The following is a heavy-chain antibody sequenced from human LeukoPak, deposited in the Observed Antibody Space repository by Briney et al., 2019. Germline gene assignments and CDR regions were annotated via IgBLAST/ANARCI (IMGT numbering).Heavy chain of an antibody. CDR3: ARDLRVAGANYYYYMDV. J-gene: IGHJ6*03. CDR2: IIPIFGTA. Sequence: ASVKVSCKASGGTFSSYAISWVRQAPGQGLEWMGGIIPIFGTANYAQKFQGRVTITADESTSTAYMELSSLRSEDTAVYYCARDLRVAGANYYYYMDVWGKGTTVTVSS. CDR1: GGTFSSYA. D-gene: IGHD6-19*01. V-gene: IGHV1-69*01.